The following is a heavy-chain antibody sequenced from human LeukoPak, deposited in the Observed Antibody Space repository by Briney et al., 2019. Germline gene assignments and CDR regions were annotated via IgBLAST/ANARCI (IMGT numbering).Heavy chain of an antibody. CDR2: ISGSGDST. J-gene: IGHJ4*02. D-gene: IGHD1-26*01. V-gene: IGHV3-23*01. CDR1: GFTFSSYA. Sequence: GGSLRLSCAASGFTFSSYAISWVRQAPRKGLEWVSTISGSGDSTYYADSVKGRFTISRDNSKNTVYPQMSSLRAEDTAVYYCAKDRPFAYSASYYQDYWGQGTLVTVSS. CDR3: AKDRPFAYSASYYQDY.